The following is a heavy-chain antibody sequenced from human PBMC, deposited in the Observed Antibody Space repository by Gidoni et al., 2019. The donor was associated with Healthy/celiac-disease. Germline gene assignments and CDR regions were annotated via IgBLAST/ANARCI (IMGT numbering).Heavy chain of an antibody. D-gene: IGHD6-19*01. CDR3: ASGGPASSGWPYYYYGMDV. J-gene: IGHJ6*02. Sequence: QVQLVESGGGLVKPGGSLRLSCAASGFTFSDYYMSWIRQAPGKGLELVSCSISSGSTIYYADSVKGRFTISRDNAKNSLYLQMNSLRTEDTAVYYCASGGPASSGWPYYYYGMDVWGQGTTVTVSS. CDR1: GFTFSDYY. CDR2: SISSGSTI. V-gene: IGHV3-11*01.